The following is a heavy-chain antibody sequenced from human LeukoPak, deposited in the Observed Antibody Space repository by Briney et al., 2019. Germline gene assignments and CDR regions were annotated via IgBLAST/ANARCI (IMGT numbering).Heavy chain of an antibody. CDR3: ARSSGTGTFSY. D-gene: IGHD6-25*01. Sequence: SETLSLTCTVSGDSISRSTYYWAWIRQPPGKGLEWIGSVYYGRSPYFNPSLESRAPISVDTSKNHFSLKMSSVTAADTAVYYCARSSGTGTFSYWGQGTLVTVSS. J-gene: IGHJ4*02. CDR1: GDSISRSTYY. V-gene: IGHV4-39*02. CDR2: VYYGRSP.